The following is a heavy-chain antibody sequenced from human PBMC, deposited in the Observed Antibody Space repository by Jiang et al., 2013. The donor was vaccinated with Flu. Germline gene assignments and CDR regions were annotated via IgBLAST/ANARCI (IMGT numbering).Heavy chain of an antibody. CDR2: MHPGYSDT. CDR1: GNSFMNYW. D-gene: IGHD5-24*01. CDR3: ALAIDGNFYFDY. Sequence: GAEVKKPGESLKISCEGSGNSFMNYWIGWVRQTPGEGLEWMGIMHPGYSDTRYSPSFQGQVTLSANKSINTAYLQWSRLQASDTAMYYCALAIDGNFYFDYWGQGTLVTVSS. J-gene: IGHJ4*02. V-gene: IGHV5-51*01.